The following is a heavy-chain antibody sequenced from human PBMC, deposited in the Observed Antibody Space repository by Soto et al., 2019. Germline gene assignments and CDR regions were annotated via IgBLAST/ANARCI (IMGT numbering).Heavy chain of an antibody. Sequence: PGGSLRLSCAASGFTFSRHWMHWVRQAPGKGLEWVSRINSDGTDTDYADSVKGRFTISRDNAKNTLYLQMNSLKSEDTAVYYCARDRDPILMVHGTVDAVMDVWGRGTKVTVSS. V-gene: IGHV3-74*01. D-gene: IGHD1-1*01. CDR3: ARDRDPILMVHGTVDAVMDV. CDR2: INSDGTDT. CDR1: GFTFSRHW. J-gene: IGHJ6*02.